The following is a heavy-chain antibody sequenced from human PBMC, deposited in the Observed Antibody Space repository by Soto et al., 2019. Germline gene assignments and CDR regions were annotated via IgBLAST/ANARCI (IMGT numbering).Heavy chain of an antibody. V-gene: IGHV3-30*18. CDR3: AKDLEMATIFSFDY. CDR2: ISYDGSNK. Sequence: HPGGSLRPSCAASGFTFSSYGMHWVRQAPGKGLEWVAVISYDGSNKYYADSVKGRFTISRDNSKNTLYLQMNSLRAEDTAVYYCAKDLEMATIFSFDYWGQGTLVTVSS. CDR1: GFTFSSYG. J-gene: IGHJ4*02. D-gene: IGHD5-12*01.